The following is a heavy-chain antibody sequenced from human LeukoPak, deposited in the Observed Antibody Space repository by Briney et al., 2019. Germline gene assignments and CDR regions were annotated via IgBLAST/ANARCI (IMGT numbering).Heavy chain of an antibody. V-gene: IGHV1-46*01. CDR3: ARDRPFYGGEPQNYFDY. CDR1: GYTFTSYY. Sequence: ASVKVSCKASGYTFTSYYMHWVRQAPGQGLEWMGIINPSGGSTSYAQKFQGRVTMTRDTSTSTVYVELSSLRSEDTAVYYCARDRPFYGGEPQNYFDYWGQGTLVTVSS. CDR2: INPSGGST. D-gene: IGHD4-23*01. J-gene: IGHJ4*02.